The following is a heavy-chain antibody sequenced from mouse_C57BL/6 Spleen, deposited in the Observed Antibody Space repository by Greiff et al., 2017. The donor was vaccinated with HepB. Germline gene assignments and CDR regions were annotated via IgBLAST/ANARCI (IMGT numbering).Heavy chain of an antibody. Sequence: VQLQQSGAELVKPGASVKLSCKASGYTFTSYWMHWVKQRPGQGLEWIGMIHPNSGSTNYNEKFKSKATLTVDKSSSTAYMQLSSLTSEDSAVYYCARGATLYYGSSYRWYFDVWGTGTTVTVSS. V-gene: IGHV1-64*01. D-gene: IGHD1-1*01. CDR1: GYTFTSYW. CDR3: ARGATLYYGSSYRWYFDV. J-gene: IGHJ1*03. CDR2: IHPNSGST.